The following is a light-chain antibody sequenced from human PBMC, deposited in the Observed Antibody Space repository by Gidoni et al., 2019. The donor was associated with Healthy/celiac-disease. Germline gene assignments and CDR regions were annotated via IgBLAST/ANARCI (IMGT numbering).Light chain of an antibody. J-gene: IGKJ1*01. Sequence: EIVLTQNPGTLSLSPGERATLSRRASQSVSSSYLAWYQQKPCQAPRVLIYGASSRATGIPDRFSGSGSGTDFTLTISRLEPEDFAVYYCQQYGRSPWTFGQGTKVE. CDR3: QQYGRSPWT. CDR2: GAS. V-gene: IGKV3-20*01. CDR1: QSVSSSY.